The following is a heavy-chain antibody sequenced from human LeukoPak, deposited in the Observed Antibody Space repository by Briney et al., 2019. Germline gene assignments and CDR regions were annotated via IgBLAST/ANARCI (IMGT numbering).Heavy chain of an antibody. CDR3: ARQSYYYDSSGYHYYFDY. V-gene: IGHV4-39*01. D-gene: IGHD3-22*01. CDR1: GGSISSSSDY. J-gene: IGHJ4*02. CDR2: IYYSGST. Sequence: SETLSLTCTVSGGSISSSSDYWGWIRQPPGKGLEWIGSIYYSGSTYYNPSLKSRLTISVDTSKNQFSLSLNSVTAADTAVYYCARQSYYYDSSGYHYYFDYWGQGTLVTVSS.